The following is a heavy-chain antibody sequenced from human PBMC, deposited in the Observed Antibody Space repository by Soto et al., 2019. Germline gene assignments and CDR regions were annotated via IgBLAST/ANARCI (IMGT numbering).Heavy chain of an antibody. J-gene: IGHJ6*02. V-gene: IGHV1-18*01. CDR2: ISAYNGNT. CDR3: ARVTIQLWSSYYYYGMDV. CDR1: GYTFTSYG. Sequence: ASVKVSCKASGYTFTSYGISWVRQAPGQGLEWMGWISAYNGNTNYAQKLQGRVTMTTDTSTSTAYMELRSLRSDDTAVYYCARVTIQLWSSYYYYGMDVWGQGTTVTVS. D-gene: IGHD5-18*01.